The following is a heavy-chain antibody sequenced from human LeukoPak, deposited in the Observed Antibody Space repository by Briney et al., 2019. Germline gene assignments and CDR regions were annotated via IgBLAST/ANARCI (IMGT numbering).Heavy chain of an antibody. J-gene: IGHJ4*02. Sequence: ASVKVSCKASGGTFSSYAISWVRQAPGQGLEWMGGIIPTFGTANYAQKFQGRVTITTDESTSTAYMELSSLRSEDTAVYYCARGASGVVISFYFDYWGQGTLVTVSS. CDR3: ARGASGVVISFYFDY. D-gene: IGHD3-3*01. CDR1: GGTFSSYA. V-gene: IGHV1-69*05. CDR2: IIPTFGTA.